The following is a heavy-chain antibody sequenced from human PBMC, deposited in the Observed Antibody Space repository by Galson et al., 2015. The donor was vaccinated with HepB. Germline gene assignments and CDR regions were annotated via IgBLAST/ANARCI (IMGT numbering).Heavy chain of an antibody. D-gene: IGHD3-10*01. Sequence: SLRLSCAASGFTFEDYAMHWVRQVPGKGLEWVSGISWNSDFTGYADSVRGRFTISRDNAKYSLYLQMHSLRAEDTALYYCAQDLTYYYGSGSYFVGMDAWGQGTTVTVSS. CDR3: AQDLTYYYGSGSYFVGMDA. V-gene: IGHV3-9*01. J-gene: IGHJ6*02. CDR2: ISWNSDFT. CDR1: GFTFEDYA.